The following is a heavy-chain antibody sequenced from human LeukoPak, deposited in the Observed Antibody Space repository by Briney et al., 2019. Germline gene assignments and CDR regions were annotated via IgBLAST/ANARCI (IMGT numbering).Heavy chain of an antibody. Sequence: SETLSLTCTASGGSISSSGYYWGWIRQPPGKGLEWIGSMYYSGSTYYNPSLKSRVTISVDTSKNQFSLKLSSVTAADTAVYYCASDPPYYDSSGYYLWGQGTLVTVSS. J-gene: IGHJ4*02. V-gene: IGHV4-39*01. CDR3: ASDPPYYDSSGYYL. CDR1: GGSISSSGYY. CDR2: MYYSGST. D-gene: IGHD3-22*01.